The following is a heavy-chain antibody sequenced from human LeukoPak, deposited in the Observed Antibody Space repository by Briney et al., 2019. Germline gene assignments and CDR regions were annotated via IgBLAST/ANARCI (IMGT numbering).Heavy chain of an antibody. D-gene: IGHD3-22*01. Sequence: PSGTLSLTCAVSGGSISSSNWWSWVRQPPGKGLEWIGEIYHSGSTNYNPSLKSRVTISVDTSKNQFSLKLSSVTAADTAVYYCARGPPGDSGGYIFDYWGQGTLVTVSS. CDR3: ARGPPGDSGGYIFDY. CDR2: IYHSGST. J-gene: IGHJ4*02. V-gene: IGHV4-4*02. CDR1: GGSISSSNW.